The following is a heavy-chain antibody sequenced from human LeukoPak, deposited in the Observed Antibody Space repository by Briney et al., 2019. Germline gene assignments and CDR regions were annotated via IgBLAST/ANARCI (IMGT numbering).Heavy chain of an antibody. D-gene: IGHD5-18*01. J-gene: IGHJ4*02. CDR1: GGSVSSGSYY. CDR2: IYYSGST. CDR3: AREAYSYGYTPFDY. V-gene: IGHV4-61*01. Sequence: PSETLSLTCTVSGGSVSSGSYYWSWIRQPPRKGLEWIGYIYYSGSTNYNPSLKSRVTISVDTSKNQFSLKLSSVTAADTAVYYCAREAYSYGYTPFDYWGQGTLVTVSS.